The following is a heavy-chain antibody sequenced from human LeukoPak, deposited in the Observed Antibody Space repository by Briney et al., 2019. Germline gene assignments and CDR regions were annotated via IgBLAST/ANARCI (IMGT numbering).Heavy chain of an antibody. CDR3: ARGDSGSFSQFDC. CDR1: GGSISSYY. Sequence: SETLSLTCTVSGGSISSYYWCWIRQPPGKGLEWIGYVYYSGSTNYNPSLKSRVTISVDTSKNQFSLKLTSVTAADTAVYYCARGDSGSFSQFDCWGQGTLVTVSS. J-gene: IGHJ4*02. CDR2: VYYSGST. D-gene: IGHD1-26*01. V-gene: IGHV4-59*01.